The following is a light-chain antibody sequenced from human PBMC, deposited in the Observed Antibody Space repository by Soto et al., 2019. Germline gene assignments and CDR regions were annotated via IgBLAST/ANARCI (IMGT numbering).Light chain of an antibody. J-gene: IGKJ1*01. CDR1: QTNNKR. V-gene: IGKV1-5*01. CDR2: GVS. Sequence: IQLTQSPSSLSGSVGDRVTITCRASQTNNKRLAWYQQKPGKAPKLLMFGVSTLESGVPSRLRGSGYGTEFTITISSMQTDDFASYYCQQYNSYPWTFGQGTKVDIK. CDR3: QQYNSYPWT.